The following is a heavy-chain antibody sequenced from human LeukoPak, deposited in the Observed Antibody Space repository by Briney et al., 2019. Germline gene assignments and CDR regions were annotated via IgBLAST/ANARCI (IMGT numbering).Heavy chain of an antibody. CDR2: IYYSGST. D-gene: IGHD3-10*01. CDR3: AREGRGSGSYTFDY. J-gene: IGHJ4*02. Sequence: PSETLSLTCTVSGGSISSYYWSWIRQPPGKGLEWIGYIYYSGSTNYNPSLKSRVTISVDTSKNQFSLKLSSVTAADTAVYYCAREGRGSGSYTFDYWGQGTLVTVPS. CDR1: GGSISSYY. V-gene: IGHV4-59*01.